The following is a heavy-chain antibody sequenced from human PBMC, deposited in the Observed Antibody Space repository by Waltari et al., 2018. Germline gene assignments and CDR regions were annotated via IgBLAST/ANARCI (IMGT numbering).Heavy chain of an antibody. CDR2: IEPDGSER. Sequence: EVQLVESGGGLVQPGGYLRLSCAAPGFTFSNAWMDWVRQAPGKGLEWVANIEPDGSERYSVDSVKGRFTISRDNAKNSVYLQMNSLRAEDTAVYYCSRSLDAWGQGTTVTVSS. CDR1: GFTFSNAW. V-gene: IGHV3-7*03. J-gene: IGHJ6*02. CDR3: SRSLDA.